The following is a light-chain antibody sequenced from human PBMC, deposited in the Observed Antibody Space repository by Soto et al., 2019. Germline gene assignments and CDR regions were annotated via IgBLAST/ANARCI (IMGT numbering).Light chain of an antibody. J-gene: IGLJ2*01. CDR3: CSYAGSHTFVV. V-gene: IGLV2-23*02. Sequence: QSVLTQPACVSGSPGQSITISCTGTSSDVGGYDLVSWYQQHPGKAPKLIIYKVTKRPSGVSNRFSGSKSGNTASLTISGLQAEDEADYYCCSYAGSHTFVVFGGGTKLTV. CDR1: SSDVGGYDL. CDR2: KVT.